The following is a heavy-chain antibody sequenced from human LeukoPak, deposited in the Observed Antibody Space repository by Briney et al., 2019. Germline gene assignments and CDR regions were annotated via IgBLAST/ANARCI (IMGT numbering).Heavy chain of an antibody. CDR3: ARGGDIVLMVYAIRGTAY. Sequence: GGSLRLSCAASGFTFSDYYMSWIRQAPGKGLEWVSYISSSGSTIYYADSVKGRFTISRDNAKNSLYLQMNSLRAEDTAVYYCARGGDIVLMVYAIRGTAYWGQGTLVTVSS. CDR2: ISSSGSTI. CDR1: GFTFSDYY. V-gene: IGHV3-11*04. J-gene: IGHJ4*02. D-gene: IGHD2-8*01.